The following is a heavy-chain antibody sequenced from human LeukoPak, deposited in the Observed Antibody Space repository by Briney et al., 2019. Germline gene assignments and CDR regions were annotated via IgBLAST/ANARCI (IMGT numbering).Heavy chain of an antibody. CDR2: ISPSSGGT. Sequence: ASVKVSCKASGYTFTGYYIHWVRQTPGQGLEWMGRISPSSGGTTYAQKFQGRVTMTRDTSISTAYMEMTRLRYDDTAVFYCAREDRVPPVEGDPKPFDSWGQGTLVTVSS. D-gene: IGHD5-12*01. CDR1: GYTFTGYY. CDR3: AREDRVPPVEGDPKPFDS. J-gene: IGHJ4*02. V-gene: IGHV1-2*06.